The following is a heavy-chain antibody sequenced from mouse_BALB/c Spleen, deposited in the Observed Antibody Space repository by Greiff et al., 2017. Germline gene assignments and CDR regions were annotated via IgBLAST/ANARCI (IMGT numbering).Heavy chain of an antibody. CDR1: GFAFSSYD. CDR3: ASDYYGSSYVLFAY. D-gene: IGHD1-1*01. Sequence: EVMLVESGGGLVKPGGSLKLSCAASGFAFSSYDMSWVRQTPEKRLEWVAYISSGGGSTYYPDTVKGRFTISRDNAKNTLYLQMSSLKSEDTAMYYCASDYYGSSYVLFAYWGQGTLVTVSA. V-gene: IGHV5-12-1*01. J-gene: IGHJ3*01. CDR2: ISSGGGST.